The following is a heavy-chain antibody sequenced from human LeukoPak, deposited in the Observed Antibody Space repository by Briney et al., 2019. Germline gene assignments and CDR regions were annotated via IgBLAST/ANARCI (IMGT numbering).Heavy chain of an antibody. CDR2: ISSSSSTI. V-gene: IGHV3-48*01. CDR3: ARDIVVVPAANGPEYFQH. J-gene: IGHJ1*01. CDR1: GFTFSSYS. D-gene: IGHD2-2*01. Sequence: GGSLRLSCAASGFTFSSYSMNWVRQAPGKGLEWVSYISSSSSTIYYADSVKGRFTISRDNAKNSLYLQMNSLRAEDTAVYYCARDIVVVPAANGPEYFQHWGQGTLVTVSS.